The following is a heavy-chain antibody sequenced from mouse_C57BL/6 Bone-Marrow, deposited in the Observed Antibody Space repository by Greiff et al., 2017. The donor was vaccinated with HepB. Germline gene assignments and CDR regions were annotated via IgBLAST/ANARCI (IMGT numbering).Heavy chain of an antibody. CDR3: ARHYYPYYFDY. Sequence: EVQVVESGGGLVKPGGSLKLSCAASGFTFSSYTMSWVRQTPEKRLEWVATISGGGGNTYYPDSVKGRFTISRDNAKNTLYLQMSSLRSEDTALYYCARHYYPYYFDYWGQGTTLTVSS. CDR2: ISGGGGNT. D-gene: IGHD1-1*01. J-gene: IGHJ2*01. CDR1: GFTFSSYT. V-gene: IGHV5-9*01.